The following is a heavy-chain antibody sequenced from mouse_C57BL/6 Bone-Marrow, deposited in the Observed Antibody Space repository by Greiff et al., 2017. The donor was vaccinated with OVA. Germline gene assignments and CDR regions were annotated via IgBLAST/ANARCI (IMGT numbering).Heavy chain of an antibody. CDR3: ARALWPRYFDV. D-gene: IGHD1-1*02. Sequence: QVQLQQSGAELVRPGASVKLSCKASGYTFTDYYINWVKQRPGQGLEWIARIYPGSGNTYYNEKFKGKATLTAEKSSSTAYMQLSSLPSEDSAVYFCARALWPRYFDVWGTGTTVTVSS. CDR2: IYPGSGNT. CDR1: GYTFTDYY. V-gene: IGHV1-76*01. J-gene: IGHJ1*03.